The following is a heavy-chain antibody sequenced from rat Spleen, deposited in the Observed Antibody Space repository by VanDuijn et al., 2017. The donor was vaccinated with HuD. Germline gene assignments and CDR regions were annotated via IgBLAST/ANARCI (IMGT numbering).Heavy chain of an antibody. J-gene: IGHJ2*01. V-gene: IGHV5-27*01. D-gene: IGHD1-12*02. CDR3: TTDTFYDGTYYPGGFDY. CDR2: ITSGGSNS. Sequence: EVQLAESGGGLVQPGRSLQLSCAASEFSFSSFAMAWVRQAPKKGLEWVATITSGGSNSYYPDSVKGRFTISRDNAKSTLYLQMDSLRSEDTATYYCTTDTFYDGTYYPGGFDYWGQGVMVTVSS. CDR1: EFSFSSFA.